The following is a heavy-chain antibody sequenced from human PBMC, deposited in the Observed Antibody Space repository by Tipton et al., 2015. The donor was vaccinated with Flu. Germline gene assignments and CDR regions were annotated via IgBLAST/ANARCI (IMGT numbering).Heavy chain of an antibody. CDR2: INHSGST. CDR1: GGSISGYY. V-gene: IGHV4-34*01. CDR3: ARPSATPSGMRFFDL. Sequence: AGLVKPSETLSLTCTVSGGSISGYYWSWIRQPPGKGLEWIGEINHSGSTNYNPSLKSRVTISVDTPKNQFSLKLSSVTAADTAVYYCARPSATPSGMRFFDLWGRGTLVTVSS. D-gene: IGHD6-25*01. J-gene: IGHJ2*01.